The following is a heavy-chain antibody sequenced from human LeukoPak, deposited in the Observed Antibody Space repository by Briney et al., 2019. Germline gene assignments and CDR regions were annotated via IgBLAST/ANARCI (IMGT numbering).Heavy chain of an antibody. D-gene: IGHD2-2*01. CDR1: GGSISSSSYY. V-gene: IGHV4-39*07. Sequence: SETLPLTCPVSGGSISSSSYYWGWIRQPPGKGLEWIGSIYYSGSTYYNPSLKSRVTISVDTSKNQFSLKLSSVTAADTVVYYCARDSPLIVVVPAATFDYWGQGTLVTVSS. CDR3: ARDSPLIVVVPAATFDY. CDR2: IYYSGST. J-gene: IGHJ4*02.